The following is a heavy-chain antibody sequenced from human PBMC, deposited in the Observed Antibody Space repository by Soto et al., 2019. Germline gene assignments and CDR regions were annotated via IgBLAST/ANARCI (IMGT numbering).Heavy chain of an antibody. CDR3: ARDRDSSGWYGGALDY. CDR2: SYYSGST. Sequence: QVQLQESGPGLVKPSQTLSLTCTVSGGSISSGGYYWSWIRQHPGKGLEWIGYSYYSGSTYYNPSLKMRVTIAVDTSKNLFALKLSSVTAADTAVYYCARDRDSSGWYGGALDYWGQGTLVTVSS. CDR1: GGSISSGGYY. V-gene: IGHV4-31*03. D-gene: IGHD6-19*01. J-gene: IGHJ4*02.